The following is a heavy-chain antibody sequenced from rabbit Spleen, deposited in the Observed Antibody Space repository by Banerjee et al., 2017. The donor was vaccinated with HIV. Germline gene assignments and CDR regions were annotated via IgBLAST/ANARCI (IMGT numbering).Heavy chain of an antibody. CDR3: ARDYNSGWDL. D-gene: IGHD4-1*01. CDR2: IDPVFGIT. V-gene: IGHV1S47*01. J-gene: IGHJ4*01. Sequence: QEQVKETGGGLVQPGGSLALSCKASGFDISSYAISWVRQAPGKGLEWIGSIDPVFGITNYASWVNGRFTISRDNAQNTVDLQMNSLTAADTATYFCARDYNSGWDLWGPGTLVTVS. CDR1: GFDISSYA.